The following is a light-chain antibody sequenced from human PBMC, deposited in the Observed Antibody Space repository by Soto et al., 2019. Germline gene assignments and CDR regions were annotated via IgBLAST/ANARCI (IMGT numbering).Light chain of an antibody. Sequence: QAVVTQEPSLTVSPVGTVTLTCASNTGAVTSGNYPSWFQQKPGQPPRTLIYTTNSRHSWTPARFSGSLLGGKATLTLSGVQPEDEADYYCLLYYGGAHLVFGGGTKLTVL. J-gene: IGLJ2*01. V-gene: IGLV7-43*01. CDR2: TTN. CDR1: TGAVTSGNY. CDR3: LLYYGGAHLV.